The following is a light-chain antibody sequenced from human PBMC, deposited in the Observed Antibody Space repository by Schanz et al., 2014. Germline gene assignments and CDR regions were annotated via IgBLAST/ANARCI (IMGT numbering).Light chain of an antibody. CDR1: QSVRSSY. CDR2: GAS. V-gene: IGKV3-20*01. CDR3: QLPAT. J-gene: IGKJ1*01. Sequence: ENVVTQSPGTLSLSPGERATLSCRASQSVRSSYLAWYQQKPGQAPRLLIYGASSRATGIPDRFSGSGSGTDFTLTISRLEPEDFAVYYCQLPATFGQGTKVEI.